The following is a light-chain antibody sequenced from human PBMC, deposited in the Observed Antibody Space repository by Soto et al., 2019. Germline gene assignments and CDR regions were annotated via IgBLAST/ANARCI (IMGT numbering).Light chain of an antibody. J-gene: IGLJ1*01. CDR3: CSLTTSHTYV. V-gene: IGLV2-14*03. CDR2: HVT. Sequence: QSVLTQPASVSGSPGQSITISCTGSSSDIGHYDYVSWYQQHPGKAPKLMIYHVTYRPSGVSNRYSGSKSGISASLTISGLQSDDDADYYCCSLTTSHTYVFGSGTKLTVL. CDR1: SSDIGHYDY.